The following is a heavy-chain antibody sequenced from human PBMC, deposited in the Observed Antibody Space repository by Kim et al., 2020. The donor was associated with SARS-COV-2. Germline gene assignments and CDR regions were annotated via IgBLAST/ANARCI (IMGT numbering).Heavy chain of an antibody. CDR2: ISYDGSNK. Sequence: GGSLRLSCAASGFTFSSYAMHWVRQAPGKGLEWVAAISYDGSNKYYADSVKGRFTISRDNSKNTRYLQMNSLRAEDTAVYYCASEDYYDSSGAFDYWGQGTLVTVSS. V-gene: IGHV3-30*04. J-gene: IGHJ4*02. CDR3: ASEDYYDSSGAFDY. CDR1: GFTFSSYA. D-gene: IGHD3-22*01.